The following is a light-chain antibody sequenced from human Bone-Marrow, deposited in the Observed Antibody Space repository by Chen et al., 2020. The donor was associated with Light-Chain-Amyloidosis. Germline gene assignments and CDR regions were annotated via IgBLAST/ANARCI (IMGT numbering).Light chain of an antibody. J-gene: IGLJ2*01. CDR2: GQT. CDR1: DFEIGSNP. V-gene: IGLV1-44*01. CDR3: SVWDDARTGWI. Sequence: QSMLTQPPSASGTPGQRISISCSGSDFEIGSNPVSWFQHVPETAPKVLIYGQTLRPAGIPDRFSGSKYGTSDSLAIRGLQSEDEAPYFCSVWDDARTGWIFGGGTKLSVL.